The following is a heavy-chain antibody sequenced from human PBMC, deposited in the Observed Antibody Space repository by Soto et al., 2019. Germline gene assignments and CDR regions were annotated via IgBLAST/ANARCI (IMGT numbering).Heavy chain of an antibody. CDR2: INAGNGNT. V-gene: IGHV1-3*01. J-gene: IGHJ4*02. Sequence: VKVSCKASGYTFTSYAMHWVRQAPGQRLEWMGWINAGNGNTKYSQKFQGRVTITRETSASTAYMELSSLRSEDTAVYYCAKGWVYYYDSSGYYYPLDFDYWGQGTLVTVSS. CDR3: AKGWVYYYDSSGYYYPLDFDY. D-gene: IGHD3-22*01. CDR1: GYTFTSYA.